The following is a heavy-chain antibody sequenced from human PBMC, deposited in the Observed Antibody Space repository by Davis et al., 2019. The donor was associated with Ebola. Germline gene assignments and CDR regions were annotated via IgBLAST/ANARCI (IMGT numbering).Heavy chain of an antibody. CDR1: GFTFSSYW. CDR2: IKQDGSEK. J-gene: IGHJ4*02. Sequence: GESLKISCAASGFTFSSYWMSWVRQAPGKGLEWVANIKQDGSEKNYVDSVKGRFTISRDNAKNTLYLQMNSLRAEDSAVYYCVSRDTSGYYFRDYWGQGTLVTVSS. CDR3: VSRDTSGYYFRDY. V-gene: IGHV3-7*01. D-gene: IGHD3-22*01.